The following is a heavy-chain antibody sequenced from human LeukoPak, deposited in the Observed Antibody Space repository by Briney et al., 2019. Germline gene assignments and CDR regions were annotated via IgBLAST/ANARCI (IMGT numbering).Heavy chain of an antibody. CDR2: IRYDGSNK. J-gene: IGHJ4*02. Sequence: PGGSLRLSCAASGFTFSCYGMHWVRQAPGKGLEWVAFIRYDGSNKYYADSVKGRFTISRDNSKNTLYLQMNSLRAEDTAVYYCAKDRIVVVIDPYYFDYWGQGTLVTVSS. V-gene: IGHV3-30*02. D-gene: IGHD2-21*01. CDR1: GFTFSCYG. CDR3: AKDRIVVVIDPYYFDY.